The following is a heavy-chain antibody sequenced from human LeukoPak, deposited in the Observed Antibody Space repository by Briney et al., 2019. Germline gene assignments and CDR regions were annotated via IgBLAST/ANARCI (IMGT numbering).Heavy chain of an antibody. CDR3: ARSYYDSSGYLYFDY. V-gene: IGHV4-59*01. J-gene: IGHJ4*02. D-gene: IGHD3-22*01. Sequence: SETLSLTCTVSGGSISSYYWSWIRQPPGKGLEWSGYIYYSGSTNYNPSLKSRVTISVDTSKNQFSLKLSSVTAADTAVYYCARSYYDSSGYLYFDYWGQGTLVTVSS. CDR1: GGSISSYY. CDR2: IYYSGST.